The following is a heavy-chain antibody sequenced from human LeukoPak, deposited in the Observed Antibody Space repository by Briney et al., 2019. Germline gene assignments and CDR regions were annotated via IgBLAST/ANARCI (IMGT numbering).Heavy chain of an antibody. CDR1: GFNFDENA. Sequence: GGSLRLSCVASGFNFDENAMNWVRKAPGKGREGIPCIYRDSSVKHYADSVRGRFTVSRDNAKNSVYLQMNSLRAEDTAVYFCARYGSGSNYRDPFDSWGQGTLVTVSS. CDR3: ARYGSGSNYRDPFDS. D-gene: IGHD3-10*01. V-gene: IGHV3-48*01. CDR2: IYRDSSVK. J-gene: IGHJ4*02.